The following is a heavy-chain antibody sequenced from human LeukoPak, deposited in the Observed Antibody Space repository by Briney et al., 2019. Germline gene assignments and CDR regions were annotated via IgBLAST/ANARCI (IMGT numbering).Heavy chain of an antibody. V-gene: IGHV3-21*01. D-gene: IGHD4-17*01. CDR1: GFTFSSYS. CDR2: ISSSSSYI. CDR3: ARARSRNDYGDYVRY. J-gene: IGHJ4*02. Sequence: GGSLRLSSAASGFTFSSYSMNWVRQAPGKGLEWVSSISSSSSYIYYADSVKGQFTISRDNAKNSLYLQMNSLRAEDTAVYYCARARSRNDYGDYVRYWGQGTLVTVSS.